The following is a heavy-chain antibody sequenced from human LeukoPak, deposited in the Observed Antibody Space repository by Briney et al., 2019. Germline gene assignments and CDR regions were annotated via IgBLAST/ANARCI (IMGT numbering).Heavy chain of an antibody. Sequence: GGSLRLSCAASGFTFGDYYMNWIRQAPGKGLEWVSYISSSVTTVRYADSVMGRFTISRDNAKNSLYLQMNGLRADDTAVYYCVRSYSAYDSFDYWGQGTLVTVSS. D-gene: IGHD5-12*01. CDR2: ISSSVTTV. CDR3: VRSYSAYDSFDY. V-gene: IGHV3-11*01. J-gene: IGHJ4*02. CDR1: GFTFGDYY.